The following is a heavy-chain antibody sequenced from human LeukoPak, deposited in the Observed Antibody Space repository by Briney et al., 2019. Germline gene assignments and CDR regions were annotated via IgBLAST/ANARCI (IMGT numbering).Heavy chain of an antibody. CDR2: ISSSTSYI. CDR3: AKGPVGATRGGAAFDI. J-gene: IGHJ3*02. D-gene: IGHD1-26*01. V-gene: IGHV3-21*01. CDR1: GFTFSSYS. Sequence: PGGSLRLSCAASGFTFSSYSMNWVRQAPGKGLEWVSSISSSTSYIYYADSVKGRFTISRDNAKNSLYLQLNSLRAEDTAVYYCAKGPVGATRGGAAFDIWGQGTMVTVSS.